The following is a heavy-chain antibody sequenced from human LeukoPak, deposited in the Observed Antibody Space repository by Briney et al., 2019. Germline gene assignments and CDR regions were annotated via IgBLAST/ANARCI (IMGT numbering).Heavy chain of an antibody. CDR3: ARDGYSYGCDY. CDR1: GFTFSSYA. CDR2: ISGSGGST. J-gene: IGHJ4*02. D-gene: IGHD5-18*01. Sequence: GGSLRLSCAASGFTFSSYAMSWVRQAPGKGLEWVSAISGSGGSTYYADSVKGRFTISRDNSKYTLYLQMNSLRAEDTAVYYCARDGYSYGCDYWGQGTLVTVSS. V-gene: IGHV3-23*01.